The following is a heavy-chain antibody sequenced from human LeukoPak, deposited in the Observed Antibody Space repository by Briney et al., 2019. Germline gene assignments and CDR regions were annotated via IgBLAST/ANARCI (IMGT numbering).Heavy chain of an antibody. J-gene: IGHJ5*02. CDR3: AKDRTPNWFDP. CDR2: ISGSSGST. CDR1: GFTFSSYG. D-gene: IGHD2-15*01. V-gene: IGHV3-23*01. Sequence: GGSLRLSCAASGFTFSSYGMSWVRQAPGKGLEWVSAISGSSGSTYYADSVKGRFTIPRDNSKNTLYLQMNSLRAEDTAVYYCAKDRTPNWFDPWGQGTLVTVSS.